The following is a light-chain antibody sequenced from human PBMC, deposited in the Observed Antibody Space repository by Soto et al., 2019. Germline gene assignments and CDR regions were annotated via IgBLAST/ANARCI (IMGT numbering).Light chain of an antibody. CDR3: MQGTHWTRT. CDR2: MVS. J-gene: IGKJ1*01. V-gene: IGKV2-30*02. CDR1: ESLAHSDGNTY. Sequence: DAVMTQSPLSLPVTLGQPASLSCRSSESLAHSDGNTYLTWFQQRPGQSTRRLIYMVSERDSGVPDRFSGNGSASDFTLKISRVEAEDVGVYYCMQGTHWTRTFGQGNKVEI.